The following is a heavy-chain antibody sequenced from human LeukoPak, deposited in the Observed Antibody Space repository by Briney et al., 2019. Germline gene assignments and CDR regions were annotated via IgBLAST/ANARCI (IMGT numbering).Heavy chain of an antibody. V-gene: IGHV1-69*13. CDR3: ARDRGTRYCSGGSCYYYYMDV. Sequence: SVKVSCKASGGTFSSYAISWVRQAPGQGLEWMGGIIPIFGTANYAQKFQGRVTITADESTSTAYMELSSLRSEDTAVYYCARDRGTRYCSGGSCYYYYMDVWGKGTTVTVSS. CDR2: IIPIFGTA. J-gene: IGHJ6*03. D-gene: IGHD2-15*01. CDR1: GGTFSSYA.